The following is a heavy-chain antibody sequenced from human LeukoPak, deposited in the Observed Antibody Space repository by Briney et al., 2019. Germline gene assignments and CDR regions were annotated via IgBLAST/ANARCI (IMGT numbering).Heavy chain of an antibody. CDR1: GGSISSSSYY. J-gene: IGHJ4*02. CDR2: IYYSGST. Sequence: SSETLSLTCTVSGGSISSSSYYWGWIRQPPGKGLEWIGSIYYSGSTYYNPSLKSRVTISVDTSKNQFSLKLSSVTAADTAVYYCARHPIRGYSGYDYAAVDYWGQGTLVTVSS. V-gene: IGHV4-39*01. D-gene: IGHD5-12*01. CDR3: ARHPIRGYSGYDYAAVDY.